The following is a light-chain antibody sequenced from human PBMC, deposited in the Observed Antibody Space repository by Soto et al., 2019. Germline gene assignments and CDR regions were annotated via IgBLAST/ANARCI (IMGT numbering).Light chain of an antibody. J-gene: IGKJ1*01. Sequence: DIQMTQSPSSLSASVGDRVIIACRASQGIRNDLDWYQQKPGKAPKRLIYAASSLQSGVPSRFSGSGSGTEFTLTISTLQPEDFATYYCLQQSSYPRTFGLGTKVEIK. CDR2: AAS. CDR3: LQQSSYPRT. CDR1: QGIRND. V-gene: IGKV1-17*01.